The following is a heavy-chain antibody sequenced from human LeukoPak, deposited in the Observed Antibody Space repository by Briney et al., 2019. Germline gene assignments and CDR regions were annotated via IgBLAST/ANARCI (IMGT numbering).Heavy chain of an antibody. V-gene: IGHV4-38-2*02. CDR2: IYYTGST. D-gene: IGHD5-18*01. J-gene: IGHJ4*02. CDR1: GYSITSGYY. Sequence: SETLSLTCTVSGYSITSGYYWGWIRQSPGKGLEWIGNIYYTGSTYYNVSLNSRVTISIDTSKNQFSLKLSSVTAADTAVYYCARSELSGYSYGPIGYWGQGTLVTVSS. CDR3: ARSELSGYSYGPIGY.